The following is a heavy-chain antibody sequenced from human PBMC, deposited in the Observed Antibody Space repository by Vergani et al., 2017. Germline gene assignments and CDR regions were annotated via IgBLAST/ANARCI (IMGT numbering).Heavy chain of an antibody. CDR3: ARRLVSSSSWGDAFDI. Sequence: QVQLVQSGAEVKKPGASVKVSCKASGYTFTSYYMHLVRQAPGQGLEWMGIINPRGGSPRYAQKFQGRVTMTRDTSTSTVYMELSSLRSEDTAVYYCARRLVSSSSWGDAFDIWGQGTMVTVSS. CDR1: GYTFTSYY. V-gene: IGHV1-46*03. J-gene: IGHJ3*02. CDR2: INPRGGSP. D-gene: IGHD6-6*01.